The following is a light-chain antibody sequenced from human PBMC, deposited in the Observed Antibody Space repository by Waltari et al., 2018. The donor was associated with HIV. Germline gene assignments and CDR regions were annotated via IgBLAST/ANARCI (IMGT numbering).Light chain of an antibody. V-gene: IGLV1-44*01. J-gene: IGLJ3*02. Sequence: QSVLTQPPSASGTAGPRVTISCSGTSSNIGRNAVNWYQQHPGTAPKLLIYHNSKRPSGVPDRFSGSKSGTSASLAISGLQSEDEADYYCAAWDDSVNGLVFGGGTKLTV. CDR1: SSNIGRNA. CDR2: HNS. CDR3: AAWDDSVNGLV.